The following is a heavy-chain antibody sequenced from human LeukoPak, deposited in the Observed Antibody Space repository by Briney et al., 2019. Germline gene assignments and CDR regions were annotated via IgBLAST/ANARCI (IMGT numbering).Heavy chain of an antibody. CDR2: ISGSGGST. V-gene: IGHV3-23*01. CDR3: ANAIRDDFWGGFLDY. D-gene: IGHD3-3*01. CDR1: GFTFSSYA. Sequence: GGSLRLSCAASGFTFSSYAMSWVRQAPGKGLEWVSAISGSGGSTYYADSVKGRFTISRDNSKNTLYLQMNSLRAEDTAVYYCANAIRDDFWGGFLDYWGQGTLVTVSS. J-gene: IGHJ4*02.